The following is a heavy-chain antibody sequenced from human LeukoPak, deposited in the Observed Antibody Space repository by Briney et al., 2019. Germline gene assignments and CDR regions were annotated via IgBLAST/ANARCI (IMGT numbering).Heavy chain of an antibody. J-gene: IGHJ4*02. CDR2: ISSSSSTI. V-gene: IGHV3-48*01. D-gene: IGHD4-17*01. Sequence: GGSLRLSCVASGFTFSSYSMNWVRQAPGKGLEWVSYISSSSSTIYYADSVKGRFTISRDNAKNSLYLQMNSLRAEDTAVYYCARSRPYGLGPPLDYWGQGTLVTVSS. CDR1: GFTFSSYS. CDR3: ARSRPYGLGPPLDY.